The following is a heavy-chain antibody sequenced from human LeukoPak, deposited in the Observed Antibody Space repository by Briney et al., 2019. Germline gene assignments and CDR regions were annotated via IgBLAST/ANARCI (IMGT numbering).Heavy chain of an antibody. CDR2: ITGGADST. Sequence: PGGSLRLSCVASGFTFSTYAMSWVRQAPGKGLEWVAVITGGADSTSYADSVKGRFTISRDNAKNTLYLQMNSLRADDTAVYFCAGGFFFYDNRAYPKGGGPYYFDSWGQGTLVTVSS. CDR1: GFTFSTYA. CDR3: AGGFFFYDNRAYPKGGGPYYFDS. D-gene: IGHD3-22*01. V-gene: IGHV3-23*01. J-gene: IGHJ4*02.